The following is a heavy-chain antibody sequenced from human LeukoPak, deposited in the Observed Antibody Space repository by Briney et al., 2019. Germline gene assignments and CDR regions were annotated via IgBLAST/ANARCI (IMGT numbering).Heavy chain of an antibody. D-gene: IGHD1-1*01. CDR1: GFTFSSYW. CDR2: IYSDGSST. Sequence: PGGSLRLSCAASGFTFSSYWMHWVRQAPGKGLVWVSRIYSDGSSTNYADSVKGRFTISRRNSQNTLYLQMNSLRPEDTAVYYCARMGLSRGWKLPYGMDVWGQGTTVTVSS. J-gene: IGHJ6*02. CDR3: ARMGLSRGWKLPYGMDV. V-gene: IGHV3-74*01.